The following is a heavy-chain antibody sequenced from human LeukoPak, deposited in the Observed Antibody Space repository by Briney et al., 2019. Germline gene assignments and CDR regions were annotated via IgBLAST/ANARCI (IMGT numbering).Heavy chain of an antibody. J-gene: IGHJ4*02. CDR1: GGSISSGGYY. V-gene: IGHV4-31*03. CDR2: IYYSGST. D-gene: IGHD3-3*01. Sequence: PSETLSLTCTVSGGSISSGGYYWSWIRQHPGKGREWIVYIYYSGSTYYNPSLKSRVTISVDTSKNQFSLKLSSVTAADTAVYYCARDRHRFLEWLLHPIDYWGQGTLVTVSS. CDR3: ARDRHRFLEWLLHPIDY.